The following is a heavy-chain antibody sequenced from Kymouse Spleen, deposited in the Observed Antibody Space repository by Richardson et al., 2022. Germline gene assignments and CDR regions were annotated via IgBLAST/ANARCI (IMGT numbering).Heavy chain of an antibody. Sequence: EVQLVESGGGLVQPGGSLRLSCAASGFTFSSYAMSWVRQAPGKGLEWVSAISGSGGSTYYADSVKGRFTISRDNSKNTLYLQMNSLRAEDTAVYYCAKGPTMVRGAPLLLLLRYGRLGPRDHGHRLL. CDR3: AKGPTMVRGAPLLLLLRYGR. V-gene: IGHV3-23*04. J-gene: IGHJ6*02. CDR2: ISGSGGST. CDR1: GFTFSSYA. D-gene: IGHD3-10*01.